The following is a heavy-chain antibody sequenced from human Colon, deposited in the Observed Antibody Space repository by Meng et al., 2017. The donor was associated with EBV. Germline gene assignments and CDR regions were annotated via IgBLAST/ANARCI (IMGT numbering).Heavy chain of an antibody. J-gene: IGHJ4*02. Sequence: QVQLQQWGSGLLQPSXXLSLTCTVYGWSFSGYYWSWIRQPPGKGLEWMGEISHSGSTNYNPSLKRRVNISVDESKNQFSLRLSSVTAADTAVYYCARVGAYCGGDCYHPRWGQGTLVTVST. D-gene: IGHD2-21*02. V-gene: IGHV4-34*01. CDR2: ISHSGST. CDR1: GWSFSGYY. CDR3: ARVGAYCGGDCYHPR.